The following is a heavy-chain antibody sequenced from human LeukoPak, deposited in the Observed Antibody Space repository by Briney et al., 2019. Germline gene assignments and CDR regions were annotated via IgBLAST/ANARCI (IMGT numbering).Heavy chain of an antibody. Sequence: SETLSLTCSVSGYSISNGYYWGWIRQPPGKGLEWIGSIYHRESTYYNPSLKSRVTISVDTSKNQFSLKLSSVTAADTAVYYCASGGSWGRGGWGDWFDPRGQGTLVTVSS. CDR2: IYHREST. D-gene: IGHD2-15*01. J-gene: IGHJ5*02. CDR3: ASGGSWGRGGWGDWFDP. CDR1: GYSISNGYY. V-gene: IGHV4-38-2*02.